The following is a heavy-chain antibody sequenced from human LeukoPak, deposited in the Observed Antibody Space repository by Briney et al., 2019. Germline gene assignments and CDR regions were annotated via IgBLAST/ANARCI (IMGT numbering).Heavy chain of an antibody. D-gene: IGHD6-19*01. J-gene: IGHJ4*02. Sequence: SETLSLTCTVSGGSISSYYWSWIRQPPGKGLEWIGYIYYSGSTNYNPSLKSRVTISVDTSKNQFSLKLSSVTAADTAVYYCARDASSGWSYWGQGTLVTVSS. CDR1: GGSISSYY. V-gene: IGHV4-59*12. CDR2: IYYSGST. CDR3: ARDASSGWSY.